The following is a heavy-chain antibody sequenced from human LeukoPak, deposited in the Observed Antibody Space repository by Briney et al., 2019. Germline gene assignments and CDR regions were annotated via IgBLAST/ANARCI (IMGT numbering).Heavy chain of an antibody. CDR1: GGSISSSSYY. CDR3: ARDGGVLYYYYYYYMDV. J-gene: IGHJ6*03. V-gene: IGHV4-39*02. Sequence: SETLSLTCTVSGGSISSSSYYWGWIRQPPGKGLEWIGSIYYSGSTYYNPSLKSRVTISVDTSKNQFSLKLSSVTAADTAVYYCARDGGVLYYYYYYYMDVWGKGTTVTISS. D-gene: IGHD2-8*02. CDR2: IYYSGST.